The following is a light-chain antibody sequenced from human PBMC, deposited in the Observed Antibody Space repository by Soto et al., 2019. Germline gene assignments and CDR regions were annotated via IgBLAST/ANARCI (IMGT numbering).Light chain of an antibody. CDR1: QSITGY. CDR2: DTF. J-gene: IGKJ4*02. CDR3: QQRTNWPAT. Sequence: EVVLTQSPATLSLSPGERVTLSCRASQSITGYLAWSQHKPGQAPRLLIYDTFKRATGIPARFSGSGSGTDFTLTISSLEPEDFATYVWQQRTNWPATFGRGTKVEMK. V-gene: IGKV3-11*01.